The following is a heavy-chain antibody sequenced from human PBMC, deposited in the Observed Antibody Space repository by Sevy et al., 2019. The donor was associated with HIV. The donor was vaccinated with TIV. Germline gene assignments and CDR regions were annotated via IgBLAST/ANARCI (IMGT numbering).Heavy chain of an antibody. CDR1: GGSISSYY. CDR2: IYYSGST. J-gene: IGHJ6*03. D-gene: IGHD4-17*01. V-gene: IGHV4-59*08. CDR3: ARRYGDYYYYYMDI. Sequence: SETLSLTCTVSGGSISSYYWSWIRQPPGKGLEWIGYIYYSGSTNYNPSLKSRVTISVDTSKNQFSLKLSSVTAADTAVYYCARRYGDYYYYYMDIWGKGTTVTVSS.